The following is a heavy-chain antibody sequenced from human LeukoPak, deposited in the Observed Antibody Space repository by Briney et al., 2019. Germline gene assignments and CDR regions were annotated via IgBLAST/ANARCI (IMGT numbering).Heavy chain of an antibody. Sequence: SETLSLTCAVYGGSFSGYYWSWIRQPPGKGLEWIGEINHSGSTNYNPSLKSRVTISVDTSKNQFSLKLSSVTAADTAVYYCASRYCSSTSCYLPDYWGQGTLVTVSP. V-gene: IGHV4-34*01. CDR1: GGSFSGYY. J-gene: IGHJ4*02. CDR2: INHSGST. D-gene: IGHD2-2*01. CDR3: ASRYCSSTSCYLPDY.